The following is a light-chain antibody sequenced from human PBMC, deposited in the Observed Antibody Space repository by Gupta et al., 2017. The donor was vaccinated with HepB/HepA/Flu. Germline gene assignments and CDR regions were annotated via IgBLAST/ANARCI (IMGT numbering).Light chain of an antibody. V-gene: IGLV2-14*03. CDR2: DVS. Sequence: QSALIQPAPGSGSPGRPITIACVGTSSDVGGYNYVSWYQQLPGKAPKLIIYDVSSRPSGVSNRFSGSKCANTASLSISGLQAEDEADYYCSSYTAITRSVIFGGGTELTVL. CDR1: SSDVGGYNY. CDR3: SSYTAITRSVI. J-gene: IGLJ2*01.